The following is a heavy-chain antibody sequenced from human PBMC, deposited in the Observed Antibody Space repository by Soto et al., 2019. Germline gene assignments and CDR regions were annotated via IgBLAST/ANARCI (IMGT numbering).Heavy chain of an antibody. CDR3: ARATLHGDLRPYWYFAL. J-gene: IGHJ2*01. CDR2: IYYSGST. D-gene: IGHD4-17*01. V-gene: IGHV4-61*01. Sequence: SETLSLTCTVSGGSVSSGSYYWSWIRQPPGKGLEWIGYIYYSGSTNYNPSLKSRVTISVDTSKNQFSLKLSSVTAADTAAYYCARATLHGDLRPYWYFALWGRGSLVTVS. CDR1: GGSVSSGSYY.